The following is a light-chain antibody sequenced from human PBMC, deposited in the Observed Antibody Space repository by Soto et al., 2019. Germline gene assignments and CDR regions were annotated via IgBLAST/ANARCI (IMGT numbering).Light chain of an antibody. CDR1: SSDVGGYNY. Sequence: QSALTQPVSVSGSPGQSITIPCTGTSSDVGGYNYVSWYQQHPGKAPKLIIYDVSNRPSGVSNRFSGSKSGNTASLTISGLQAEDEADYYCSSYTSSSTPYVFGTGTKVTVL. V-gene: IGLV2-14*01. CDR3: SSYTSSSTPYV. CDR2: DVS. J-gene: IGLJ1*01.